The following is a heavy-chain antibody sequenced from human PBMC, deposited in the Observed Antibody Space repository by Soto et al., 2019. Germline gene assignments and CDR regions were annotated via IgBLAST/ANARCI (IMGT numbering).Heavy chain of an antibody. V-gene: IGHV1-8*01. CDR1: GCTFTSYD. J-gene: IGHJ6*03. CDR2: MNPNSGNT. D-gene: IGHD3-3*01. Sequence: GASVKVYCKGSGCTFTSYDIKWARQATGKGLEWIGWMNPNSGNTGYAQKFQGRVTMTRNTSTSTAYMELSSLRSEDTAVYYCAAAHYDFWSGYSPAYRDVWGKGTTVTVSS. CDR3: AAAHYDFWSGYSPAYRDV.